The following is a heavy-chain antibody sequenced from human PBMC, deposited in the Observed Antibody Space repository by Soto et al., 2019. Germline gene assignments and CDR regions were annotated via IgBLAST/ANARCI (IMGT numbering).Heavy chain of an antibody. CDR2: INSDGSST. V-gene: IGHV3-74*01. CDR1: GFTFSSYW. D-gene: IGHD2-8*01. CDR3: ARGAGIVLVSPTKAGWLDP. J-gene: IGHJ5*02. Sequence: EVQLVESGGGLVQPGGSLRLSCAASGFTFSSYWMHWVRQAPGKGLMWVSRINSDGSSTDYADSVKGRFTISRTNAKNTLYLQMNSLRAEDTAVYYCARGAGIVLVSPTKAGWLDPWGQGTLVTVSS.